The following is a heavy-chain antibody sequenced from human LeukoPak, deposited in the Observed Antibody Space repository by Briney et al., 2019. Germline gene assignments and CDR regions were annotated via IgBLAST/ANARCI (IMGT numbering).Heavy chain of an antibody. V-gene: IGHV1-18*01. Sequence: ASVNVSCTASGYTFTSYGISWVRQAPGQGLEWMGWISAYNGNTNYAQKLQGRVTMATDTSTSTAYMELRSLRSDDTAVYYCARGVYQLPSGSWFDPWGQGTLVTVSS. CDR1: GYTFTSYG. CDR3: ARGVYQLPSGSWFDP. CDR2: ISAYNGNT. J-gene: IGHJ5*02. D-gene: IGHD2-2*01.